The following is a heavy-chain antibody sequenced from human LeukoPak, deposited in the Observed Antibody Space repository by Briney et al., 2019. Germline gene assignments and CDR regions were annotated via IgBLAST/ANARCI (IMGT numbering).Heavy chain of an antibody. D-gene: IGHD6-19*01. CDR1: GNTLTELS. J-gene: IGHJ4*02. CDR2: IIPIFGTA. Sequence: SVKVSCKVSGNTLTELSMHWVRQAPGKGLEWMGGIIPIFGTANYAQKFQGRVTITADESTSTAYMELSSLRSEDTAVYYCARLGAVAGYFDYWGQGTLVTVS. CDR3: ARLGAVAGYFDY. V-gene: IGHV1-69*13.